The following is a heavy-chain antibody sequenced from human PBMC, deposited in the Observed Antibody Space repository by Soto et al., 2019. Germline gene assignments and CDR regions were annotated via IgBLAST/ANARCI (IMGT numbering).Heavy chain of an antibody. V-gene: IGHV5-51*01. CDR2: IKPGGSDL. CDR1: GYRLDGAW. D-gene: IGHD3-10*01. J-gene: IGHJ4*02. CDR3: ARQIIYICDF. Sequence: EVQLVQSGAEVKKPGESLKISCKGAGYRLDGAWIGWVRQMPGKGLEWMGIIKPGGSDLRYSPSFRDQVTISADAAVNTAYLQWNSLKASDTAIYYCARQIIYICDFWGQGTLVTVSS.